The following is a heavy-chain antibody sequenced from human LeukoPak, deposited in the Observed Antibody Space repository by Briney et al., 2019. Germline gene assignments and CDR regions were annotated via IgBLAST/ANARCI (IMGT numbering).Heavy chain of an antibody. CDR3: PSSMTTPTVNPPDDAFDI. Sequence: GESLKISCKGSGYSFTSYWIGWVRQMPGKGLEWMGIIYPGDSDTRYSPSFQGQVTISADKSISTAYLPWSGLKASDTAMHYCPSSMTTPTVNPPDDAFDILGPRTMVTVSS. D-gene: IGHD4-17*01. J-gene: IGHJ3*02. CDR1: GYSFTSYW. CDR2: IYPGDSDT. V-gene: IGHV5-51*01.